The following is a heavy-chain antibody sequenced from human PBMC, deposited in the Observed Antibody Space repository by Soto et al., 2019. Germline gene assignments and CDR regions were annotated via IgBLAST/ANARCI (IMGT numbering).Heavy chain of an antibody. V-gene: IGHV3-66*01. D-gene: IGHD1-1*01. J-gene: IGHJ6*03. CDR3: ARSSTRGVGYYYMDV. Sequence: GGSLRLSCAAFGFTVSSNYMSWVRQAPGKGLEWVSIIYSGGSTYYADSVKDRFTISRDNSKNTLYLQMNSLRAEDTAVYYCARSSTRGVGYYYMDVWGKGTTVTVSS. CDR2: IYSGGST. CDR1: GFTVSSNY.